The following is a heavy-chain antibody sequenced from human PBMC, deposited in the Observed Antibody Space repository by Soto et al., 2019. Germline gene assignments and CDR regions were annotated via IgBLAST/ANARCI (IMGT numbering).Heavy chain of an antibody. CDR2: ISTYNVNR. J-gene: IGHJ4*01. CDR1: GYTFSNYG. CDR3: ARTRVSGSYYVFGDFDS. V-gene: IGHV1-18*01. D-gene: IGHD1-26*01. Sequence: GASVKVSCKASGYTFSNYGISWVRQAPGQGLEWMGWISTYNVNRNYAQKLQGRVTMTADTSTNAAYMELRSLRSDDTAVYYCARTRVSGSYYVFGDFDSWGQGTLVTVSS.